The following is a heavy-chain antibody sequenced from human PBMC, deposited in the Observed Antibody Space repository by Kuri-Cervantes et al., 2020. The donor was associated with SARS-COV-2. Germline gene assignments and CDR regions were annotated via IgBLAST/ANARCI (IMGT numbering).Heavy chain of an antibody. J-gene: IGHJ6*02. CDR2: IIPIFGAA. CDR3: ARAHISGVVHDYYYSGLDV. Sequence: SVKVSCKASGYTFTSYGISWVRQAPGQGLEWVGGIIPIFGAANFAQKFQGRVTITADEATSAAYMELSRLRSEDTAVYYCARAHISGVVHDYYYSGLDVWGLGTAVTVSS. V-gene: IGHV1-69*13. CDR1: GYTFTSYG. D-gene: IGHD3-3*01.